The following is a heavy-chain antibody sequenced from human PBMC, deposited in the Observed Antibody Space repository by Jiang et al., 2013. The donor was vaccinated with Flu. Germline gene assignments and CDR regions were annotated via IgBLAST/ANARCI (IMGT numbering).Heavy chain of an antibody. CDR3: ATLRGSAFDTYLADY. D-gene: IGHD5-12*01. J-gene: IGHJ4*02. Sequence: VQLLESGGGVVQPGGSLRLSCAASGFSFSYYAMHWVRQAPGKGLEWMTFIRFDGTDKYYADSVKGRFTISRDNSKNTLYLQMNSLRPEDTAMYYCATLRGSAFDTYLADYWGQGTLVTVSS. V-gene: IGHV3-30*02. CDR2: IRFDGTDK. CDR1: GFSFSYYA.